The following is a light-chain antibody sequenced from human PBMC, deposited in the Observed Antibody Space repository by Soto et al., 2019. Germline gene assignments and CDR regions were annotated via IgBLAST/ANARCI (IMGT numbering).Light chain of an antibody. CDR2: GAS. V-gene: IGKV3-15*01. J-gene: IGKJ1*01. Sequence: EIVLTQSPGTLSLSPGEGATVSCRVSQSISSSYLAWYQQKPGQAPRLLIYGASTRATGIPARFSGSGSGTEFTLTISSMQSEDFAVYYCQQYNNWPLQTFGQGTKV. CDR1: QSISSSY. CDR3: QQYNNWPLQT.